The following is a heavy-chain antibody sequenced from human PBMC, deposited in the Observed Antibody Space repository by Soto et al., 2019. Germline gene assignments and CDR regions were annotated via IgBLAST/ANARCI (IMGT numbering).Heavy chain of an antibody. CDR3: AREGRGDYDFWSGSVWGSYYYYGMDV. J-gene: IGHJ6*02. CDR1: GYTFASYG. V-gene: IGHV1-18*01. D-gene: IGHD3-3*01. CDR2: ISAYNGNT. Sequence: ASVKVSCKASGYTFASYGISWVRQAPGQGLEWMGWISAYNGNTNYVQRLQGRVAMTADSSTSTAYMELRSLRSDDTAVYYCAREGRGDYDFWSGSVWGSYYYYGMDVWGQGTTVTVSS.